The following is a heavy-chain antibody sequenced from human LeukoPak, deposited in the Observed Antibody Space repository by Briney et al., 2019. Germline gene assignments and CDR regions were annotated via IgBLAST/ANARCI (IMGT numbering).Heavy chain of an antibody. CDR1: GFTLSSYA. Sequence: GGSLRLSCAASGFTLSSYAMNWVRHAPENGLEWVSTISGSGGHTYYTDSVKGRFIMSRDNSDNALFLQMSSLRAEDTAVYYCAKGNCNGGSCCIDYWGQGTLVTVSS. J-gene: IGHJ4*02. CDR3: AKGNCNGGSCCIDY. CDR2: ISGSGGHT. D-gene: IGHD2-15*01. V-gene: IGHV3-23*01.